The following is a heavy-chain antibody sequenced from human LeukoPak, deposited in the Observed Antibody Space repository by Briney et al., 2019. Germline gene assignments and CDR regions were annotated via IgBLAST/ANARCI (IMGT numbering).Heavy chain of an antibody. J-gene: IGHJ4*02. V-gene: IGHV1-2*02. CDR1: GYTFTVCY. Sequence: GASVKVSCKASGYTFTVCYMHWVRQAPGPGLGWMGWINPNSGGANYARKFPGRVTMTRDTSISTVFLEVSRLRSDDTAMYYCARGLGTVTTLNYYVADWGQGTLVTVSS. D-gene: IGHD4-17*01. CDR3: ARGLGTVTTLNYYVAD. CDR2: INPNSGGA.